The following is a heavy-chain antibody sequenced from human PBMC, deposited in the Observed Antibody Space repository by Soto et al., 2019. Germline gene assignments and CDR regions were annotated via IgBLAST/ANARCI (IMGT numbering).Heavy chain of an antibody. CDR2: IYHSGST. CDR1: GYSISSGYY. Sequence: SETLSLTCAVSGYSISSGYYWGWIRQPPGKGLEWIGSIYHSGSTYYNPSLKSRVTISVDTSKNQFSLKLSSVTAADTAVYYCARAVRGKNWFDPWGQGTLVTVS. D-gene: IGHD4-4*01. V-gene: IGHV4-38-2*01. J-gene: IGHJ5*02. CDR3: ARAVRGKNWFDP.